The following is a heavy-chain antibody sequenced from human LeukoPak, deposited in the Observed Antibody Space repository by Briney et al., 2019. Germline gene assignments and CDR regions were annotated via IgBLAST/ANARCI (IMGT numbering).Heavy chain of an antibody. Sequence: ASETLSLTCAVYGGSFSGYYWSWIRQPPGKGLEWIGEINHSGSTNYNPSLKSRVTISVDTSKNQFSLKLSSVTAADTAVYYCARADSSTIDCWGQGTLVTVSS. J-gene: IGHJ4*02. V-gene: IGHV4-34*01. D-gene: IGHD6-13*01. CDR2: INHSGST. CDR3: ARADSSTIDC. CDR1: GGSFSGYY.